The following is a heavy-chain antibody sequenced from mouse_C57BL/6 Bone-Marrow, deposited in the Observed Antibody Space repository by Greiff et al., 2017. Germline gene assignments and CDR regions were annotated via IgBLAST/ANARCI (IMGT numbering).Heavy chain of an antibody. CDR2: IYPGDGDT. Sequence: SGAELVKPGASVKISCKASGYAFSSYWMNWVKQRPGKGLEWIGQIYPGDGDTNYNGKFKGKATLTADKSSSTAYMQLSSLTSEDSAVYFCARERWLLYYYAMDYWGQGTSVTVSS. J-gene: IGHJ4*01. CDR1: GYAFSSYW. D-gene: IGHD2-3*01. V-gene: IGHV1-80*01. CDR3: ARERWLLYYYAMDY.